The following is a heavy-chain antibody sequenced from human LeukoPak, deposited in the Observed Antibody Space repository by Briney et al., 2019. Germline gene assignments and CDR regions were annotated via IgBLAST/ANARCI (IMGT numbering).Heavy chain of an antibody. CDR1: GFTFSSYW. V-gene: IGHV3-7*01. CDR3: ARAAGGTSRDY. J-gene: IGHJ4*02. CDR2: INEDGSGR. Sequence: GGSLRLSCAASGFTFSSYWMSWVRQAPGKGLEWLANINEDGSGRFYVDSVKGRLTISRDNAKNSLFLQMNSLRAEDTAVYYCARAAGGTSRDYWGQGTLVTVSS. D-gene: IGHD1-26*01.